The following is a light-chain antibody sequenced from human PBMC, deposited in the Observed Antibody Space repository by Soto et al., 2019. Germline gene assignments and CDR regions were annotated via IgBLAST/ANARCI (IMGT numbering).Light chain of an antibody. V-gene: IGLV1-40*01. J-gene: IGLJ1*01. CDR2: GNS. CDR3: QSYDSCLSGYV. CDR1: SSNIGAGYD. Sequence: QSVLTQPPSVSGAPGQRVTISCTGSSSNIGAGYDVHWYQQLPGTAPKLLIYGNSNRPSGVPDRFSGSKSGTSASLAITELQAEDEADYYCQSYDSCLSGYVFGTGTKQTVL.